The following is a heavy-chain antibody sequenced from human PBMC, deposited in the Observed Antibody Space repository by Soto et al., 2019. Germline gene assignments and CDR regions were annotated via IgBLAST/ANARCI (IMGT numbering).Heavy chain of an antibody. CDR1: GYTFTSYA. CDR2: INAGNGNT. Sequence: ASVKVSCKASGYTFTSYAMHWVRQAPGQRLEWMGWINAGNGNTKYSQKLQGRVTMTRDTSTSTVYMELSSLRSEDTAVYYCARERGYKVYYYYGMDVRGQRTTVTVSS. CDR3: ARERGYKVYYYYGMDV. J-gene: IGHJ6*02. V-gene: IGHV1-3*01. D-gene: IGHD5-12*01.